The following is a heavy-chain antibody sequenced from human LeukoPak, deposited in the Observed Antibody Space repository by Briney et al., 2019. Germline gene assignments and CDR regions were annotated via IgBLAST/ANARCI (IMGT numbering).Heavy chain of an antibody. CDR1: GGSISSYY. D-gene: IGHD3-10*01. Sequence: PSETLSLTCTVSGGSISSYYWSWIRQPPGKGLEWIEYTYYSGSTNYNPSLKSRATISVDTSKNQFSLKLSSVTAADTAVYYCASMRYYGSGEGYWGQGTLVTVSS. V-gene: IGHV4-59*01. CDR2: TYYSGST. CDR3: ASMRYYGSGEGY. J-gene: IGHJ4*02.